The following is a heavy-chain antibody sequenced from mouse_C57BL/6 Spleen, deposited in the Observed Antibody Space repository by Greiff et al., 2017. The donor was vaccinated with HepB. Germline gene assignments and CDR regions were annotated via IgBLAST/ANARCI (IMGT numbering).Heavy chain of an antibody. CDR3: ARTGAMDY. CDR1: GYTFTDYY. V-gene: IGHV1-75*01. J-gene: IGHJ4*01. Sequence: VQLKESGPELVKPGASVKISCKASGYTFTDYYINWVKQRPGQGLEWIGWIIPGSGSTYYNEKFKGKATLTVDKSSSTAYMLLSSLTSEDSAVYYCARTGAMDYWGQGTTVTVSS. CDR2: IIPGSGST.